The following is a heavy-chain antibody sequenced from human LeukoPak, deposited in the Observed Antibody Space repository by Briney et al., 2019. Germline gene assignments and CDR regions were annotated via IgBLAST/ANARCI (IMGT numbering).Heavy chain of an antibody. J-gene: IGHJ4*02. D-gene: IGHD3-22*01. CDR3: ARVLNYYDSGGYYFSY. CDR2: ISYDGSNE. CDR1: GFTFSYYT. Sequence: GGSLRLSCAASGFTFSYYTMHWVRQAPGKGLEWVAVISYDGSNEYYADSVKGRFTISRDNSKNTLYLQMNSLRVEDTAVYYCARVLNYYDSGGYYFSYWGQGTLVTVS. V-gene: IGHV3-30-3*01.